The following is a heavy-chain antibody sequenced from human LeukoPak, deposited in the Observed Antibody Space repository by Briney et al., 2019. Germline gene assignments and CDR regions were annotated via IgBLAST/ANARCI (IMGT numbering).Heavy chain of an antibody. CDR2: ISSSSSSI. CDR1: GFIFSGYS. D-gene: IGHD6-13*01. Sequence: PGGSLRLSCAASGFIFSGYSMNWVRQAPGKGLEWVSSISSSSSSIYYADSVKGRFTISRDNTKKSLYLQMNSLRAEDTAVYYCARGGATAGSGYYFDYWGQGSLVTVSS. V-gene: IGHV3-21*01. CDR3: ARGGATAGSGYYFDY. J-gene: IGHJ4*02.